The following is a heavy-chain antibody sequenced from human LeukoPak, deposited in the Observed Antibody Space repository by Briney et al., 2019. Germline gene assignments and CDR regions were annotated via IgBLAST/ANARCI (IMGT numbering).Heavy chain of an antibody. CDR2: ISGSATGT. CDR3: AKGTAAAGRGTYYFDY. Sequence: PGGSLRLSCAASGFTFSNYGMAWVRPVPGKGLEWVSAISGSATGTYYADSVKGRFTISRDNSKNTLYLQMNSLRAEDTAVYYCAKGTAAAGRGTYYFDYWGQGTLVTVSS. D-gene: IGHD6-13*01. CDR1: GFTFSNYG. V-gene: IGHV3-23*01. J-gene: IGHJ4*02.